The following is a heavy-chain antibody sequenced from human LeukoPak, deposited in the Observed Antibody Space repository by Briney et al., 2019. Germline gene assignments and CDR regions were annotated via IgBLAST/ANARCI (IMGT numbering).Heavy chain of an antibody. CDR2: IIPIFGTA. Sequence: SVNVSCKASGGTFSSYAISWVRQAPGQGLEWMGGIIPIFGTANYAQKFQGRVTITADESTSTAYMELSSLRSEDTAVYYCAPAGRNWFDPWGQGTLVTVSS. CDR1: GGTFSSYA. V-gene: IGHV1-69*13. D-gene: IGHD1-14*01. CDR3: APAGRNWFDP. J-gene: IGHJ5*02.